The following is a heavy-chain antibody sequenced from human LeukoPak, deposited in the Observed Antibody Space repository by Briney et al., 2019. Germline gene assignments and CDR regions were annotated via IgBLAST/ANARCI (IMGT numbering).Heavy chain of an antibody. Sequence: GRSLRLSCAASGFTFSSYGMHWVRQAPGKGLEWVAVIWYDGSNKYYADSVKGRFTISRDNSKNTPYLQMNSLRAEDTAVYYCARDPSYDFWSGYYYYYMDVWGKGTTVTVSS. CDR2: IWYDGSNK. V-gene: IGHV3-33*01. CDR3: ARDPSYDFWSGYYYYYMDV. J-gene: IGHJ6*03. CDR1: GFTFSSYG. D-gene: IGHD3-3*01.